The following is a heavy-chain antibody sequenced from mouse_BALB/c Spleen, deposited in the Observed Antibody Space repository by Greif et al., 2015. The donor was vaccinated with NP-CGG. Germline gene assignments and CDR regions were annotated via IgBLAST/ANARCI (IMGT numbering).Heavy chain of an antibody. CDR2: IYPGSGNT. Sequence: QVQLQPSGPELVKPGASVKISCKAPGYTFTDYYINWVKQKPGQGLEWIGWIYPGSGNTKYNEKFKGKATLTVDTSSSTVYMQLSSLTSEDTAVYFCARRTGTEAMDYWGQGTSVTVSS. J-gene: IGHJ4*01. D-gene: IGHD4-1*01. V-gene: IGHV1-84*02. CDR1: GYTFTDYY. CDR3: ARRTGTEAMDY.